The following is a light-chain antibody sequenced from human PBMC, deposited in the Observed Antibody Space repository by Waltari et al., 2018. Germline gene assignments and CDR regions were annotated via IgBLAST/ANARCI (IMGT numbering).Light chain of an antibody. CDR3: LQYESEPFT. CDR2: VAS. J-gene: IGKJ3*01. CDR1: QDISNF. V-gene: IGKV1-17*01. Sequence: DIQMTQSPSSLSASVGDRVTITCRASQDISNFLSWYQQKPGKAPKRLISVASSLESGVPSRFRGSGSGTEFTLTITSLQHEDFAAYFCLQYESEPFTFGPGTKLDIK.